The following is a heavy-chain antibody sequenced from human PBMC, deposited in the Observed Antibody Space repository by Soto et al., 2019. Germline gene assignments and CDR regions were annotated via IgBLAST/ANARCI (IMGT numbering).Heavy chain of an antibody. CDR2: ISYDGSNK. CDR3: AKDLPGIAVAGTLGYYFDY. V-gene: IGHV3-30*18. D-gene: IGHD6-19*01. Sequence: GGSLRLSCAASGFTFSSYGMHWVRQAPGKGLEWVAVISYDGSNKYYADSVKGRFTISRDNSKNTLYLQMNSLRAEDTAVYYCAKDLPGIAVAGTLGYYFDYWGQGTLVTVSS. CDR1: GFTFSSYG. J-gene: IGHJ4*02.